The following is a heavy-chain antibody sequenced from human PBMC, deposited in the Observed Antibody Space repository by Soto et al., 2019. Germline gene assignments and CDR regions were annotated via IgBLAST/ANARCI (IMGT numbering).Heavy chain of an antibody. V-gene: IGHV3-7*01. J-gene: IGHJ3*02. CDR1: GFTFSSYA. Sequence: GGSLRLSCAASGFTFSSYAMSWVRQAPGKGLEWVANIKDDGGSTYYVDSVKGRFTISRDNAKNSLYLQMNSLRAEDTAVYYCARVDYGDYSDIWGQGTMVTVS. D-gene: IGHD4-17*01. CDR3: ARVDYGDYSDI. CDR2: IKDDGGST.